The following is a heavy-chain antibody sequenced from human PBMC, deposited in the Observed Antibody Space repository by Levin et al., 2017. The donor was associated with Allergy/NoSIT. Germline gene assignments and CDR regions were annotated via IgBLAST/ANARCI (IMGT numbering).Heavy chain of an antibody. CDR1: GYTFTSYG. Sequence: GESLKISCKASGYTFTSYGISWVRQAPGQGLEWMGWISAYNGNTNYAQNFQGRATMTTDTSTSTAYMELRSLRSDDTAVYYCARLTTLDYGDYYFDYWGQGTLVTVSS. V-gene: IGHV1-18*01. CDR2: ISAYNGNT. D-gene: IGHD4-17*01. CDR3: ARLTTLDYGDYYFDY. J-gene: IGHJ4*02.